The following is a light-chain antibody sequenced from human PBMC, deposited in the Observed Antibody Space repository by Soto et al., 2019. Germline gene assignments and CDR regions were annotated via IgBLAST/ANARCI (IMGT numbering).Light chain of an antibody. V-gene: IGKV1-39*01. CDR2: AAS. Sequence: DIQMTQSPSSLSASVGDRVTITCRASQSISTYLNWYQQKPGKAPNLLIYAASTLQSGVLSRFSGTGSGTDFTLTIGTLQPEDFATYYCQQSYSIPLTFGGGTKVEIK. J-gene: IGKJ4*01. CDR1: QSISTY. CDR3: QQSYSIPLT.